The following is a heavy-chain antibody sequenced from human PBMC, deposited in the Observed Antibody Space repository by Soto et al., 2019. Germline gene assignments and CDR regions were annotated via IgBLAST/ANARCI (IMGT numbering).Heavy chain of an antibody. Sequence: GASVKVSCKASGGTFSSYTISWVRQAPGQGLEWMGRIIPILGIANYAQKFQGRVTITADKSTSTAYMGLSSLRSEDTAVYYCARDLYYYGSGSYFNGDAFDIWGQGTMVTVSS. D-gene: IGHD3-10*01. CDR2: IIPILGIA. J-gene: IGHJ3*02. V-gene: IGHV1-69*04. CDR3: ARDLYYYGSGSYFNGDAFDI. CDR1: GGTFSSYT.